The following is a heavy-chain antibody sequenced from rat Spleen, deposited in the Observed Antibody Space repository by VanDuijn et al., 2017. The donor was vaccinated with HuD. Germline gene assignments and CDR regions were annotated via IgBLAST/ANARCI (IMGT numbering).Heavy chain of an antibody. CDR2: ITNTGGST. V-gene: IGHV5-31*01. CDR1: GFTFNNYW. Sequence: EVKLVESGGGLVQPGRSFKLSCAASGFTFNNYWMTWIRQAPGKGLEWVASITNTGGSTYYPDSVKGRFTISRDNAKSTLYLQMNSLRSEDTATYYCTRASPVVGDYWGQGVMVTVSS. D-gene: IGHD1-1*01. CDR3: TRASPVVGDY. J-gene: IGHJ2*01.